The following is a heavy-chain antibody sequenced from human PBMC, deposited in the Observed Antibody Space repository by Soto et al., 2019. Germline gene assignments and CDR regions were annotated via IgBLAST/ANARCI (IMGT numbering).Heavy chain of an antibody. CDR2: IYYSGST. CDR1: GGSISSYY. D-gene: IGHD3-16*01. Sequence: QVQLQESGPGLVKPSETLSLTCTVSGGSISSYYWSWIRQPPGKGLEWIGYIYYSGSTNYNPSLRXRVTISVDTSKNQCSLKLSSVTAADTAVYYCAREWGATFDYWGQGTLVTVSS. V-gene: IGHV4-59*01. CDR3: AREWGATFDY. J-gene: IGHJ4*02.